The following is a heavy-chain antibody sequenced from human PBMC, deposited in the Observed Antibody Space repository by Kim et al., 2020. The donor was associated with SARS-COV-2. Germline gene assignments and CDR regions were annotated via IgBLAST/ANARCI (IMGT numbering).Heavy chain of an antibody. Sequence: SVKVSCKASGGTFSSYAISWVRQAPGQGLEWMGGIIPIFGTANYAQKFQGRVTITADESTSTAYMELSSLRSEDTAVYYCARGHYDILTGQYNWFDPWGQGTLVTVSS. J-gene: IGHJ5*02. CDR2: IIPIFGTA. CDR3: ARGHYDILTGQYNWFDP. D-gene: IGHD3-9*01. CDR1: GGTFSSYA. V-gene: IGHV1-69*13.